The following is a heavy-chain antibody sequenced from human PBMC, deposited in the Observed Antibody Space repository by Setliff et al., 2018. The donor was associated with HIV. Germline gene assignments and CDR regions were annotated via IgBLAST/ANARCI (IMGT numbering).Heavy chain of an antibody. J-gene: IGHJ6*03. CDR3: VRLTADRTNYYYYMDV. CDR2: IDSNNGNR. Sequence: ASVKVSCKASGYSLSTYAISRVRQAPGQGLEWMGWIDSNNGNRNFAQKFRGRVTMTTDISTNTAYMEVRSLSFDDTAVYYCVRLTADRTNYYYYMDVWGKGTTFTVSS. CDR1: GYSLSTYA. V-gene: IGHV1-18*01. D-gene: IGHD2-8*01.